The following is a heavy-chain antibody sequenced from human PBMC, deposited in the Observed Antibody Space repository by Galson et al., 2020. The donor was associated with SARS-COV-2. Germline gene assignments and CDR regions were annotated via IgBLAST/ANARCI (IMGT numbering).Heavy chain of an antibody. CDR3: AKDEIMTTVTTDY. CDR1: GFTFSSYA. J-gene: IGHJ4*02. D-gene: IGHD4-17*01. Sequence: TGGSLRLSCAASGFTFSSYAMSWVRQAPGKGLEWVSAISGSGGSTYYADSVKGRFTISRDNSKNTLYLQMNSLRAEDTAVYYCAKDEIMTTVTTDYWGQGTLVTVSS. CDR2: ISGSGGST. V-gene: IGHV3-23*01.